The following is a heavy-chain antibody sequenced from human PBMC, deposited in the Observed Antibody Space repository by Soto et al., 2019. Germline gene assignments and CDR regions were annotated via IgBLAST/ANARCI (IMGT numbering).Heavy chain of an antibody. D-gene: IGHD5-12*01. V-gene: IGHV1-69*02. Sequence: SVKVSCKASGGTFSSYTISWVRQAPGQGLEWMGRIIPILGIANYAQKFQGRVTITADKSTSTAYMELSSLRSEDTAVYYCARSRGYSGYDYFRFDYWGQGTLVTVSS. CDR3: ARSRGYSGYDYFRFDY. J-gene: IGHJ4*02. CDR1: GGTFSSYT. CDR2: IIPILGIA.